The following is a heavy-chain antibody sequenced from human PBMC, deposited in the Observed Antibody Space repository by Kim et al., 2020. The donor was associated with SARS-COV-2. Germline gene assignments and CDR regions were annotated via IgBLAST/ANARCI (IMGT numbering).Heavy chain of an antibody. CDR2: INHSGST. CDR1: GGSFSGYY. Sequence: SETLSLTCAVYGGSFSGYYWSWIRQPPGKGLEWIGEINHSGSTNYNPSLKSRVTISVDTSKNQFSLKLSSVTAADTAVYYCAIRSFWSGYFVNWGQGTLVTVSS. CDR3: AIRSFWSGYFVN. D-gene: IGHD3-3*01. V-gene: IGHV4-34*01. J-gene: IGHJ4*02.